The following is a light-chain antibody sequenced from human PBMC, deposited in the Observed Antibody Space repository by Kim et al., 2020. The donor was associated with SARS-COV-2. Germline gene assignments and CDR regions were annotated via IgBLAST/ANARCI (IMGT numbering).Light chain of an antibody. CDR2: QDT. V-gene: IGLV3-1*01. CDR3: QAWDSSNVV. Sequence: VSPGQTASITCSGDKLGDKYACWYQQKPGQPPVLVIYQDTKRPSGIPERFSGSNSGNTATLTISGTQAMDEADYYCQAWDSSNVVFGGGTKLTVL. J-gene: IGLJ2*01. CDR1: KLGDKY.